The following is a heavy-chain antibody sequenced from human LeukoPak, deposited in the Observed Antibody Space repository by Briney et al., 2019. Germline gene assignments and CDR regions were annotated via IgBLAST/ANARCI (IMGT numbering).Heavy chain of an antibody. CDR3: AREGLEGTFDY. V-gene: IGHV3-13*01. CDR2: IGTAGDT. J-gene: IGHJ4*02. CDR1: GFTFSSYD. D-gene: IGHD1-1*01. Sequence: PGGSLRLSCAASGFTFSSYDMHWVRQATGKGLEWVSAIGTAGDTYYPGSVKGRFTISRENAKNSLYLQMNSLRAGDTAVYYCAREGLEGTFDYWGQGTLVTVSS.